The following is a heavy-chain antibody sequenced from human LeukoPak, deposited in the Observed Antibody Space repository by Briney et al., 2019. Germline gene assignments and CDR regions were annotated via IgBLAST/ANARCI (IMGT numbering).Heavy chain of an antibody. CDR1: GYTFTSYD. CDR3: ARDQLSWIKRITMIVGPYYFDY. Sequence: ASVKVSCKASGYTFTSYDINWVRQATGQGLEWMGWMNSNSGNTGYAQKFQGRVTMTRNTSISTAYMELSSLRSEDTAVYYCARDQLSWIKRITMIVGPYYFDYWGQGTLVTVSS. V-gene: IGHV1-8*01. CDR2: MNSNSGNT. D-gene: IGHD3-22*01. J-gene: IGHJ4*02.